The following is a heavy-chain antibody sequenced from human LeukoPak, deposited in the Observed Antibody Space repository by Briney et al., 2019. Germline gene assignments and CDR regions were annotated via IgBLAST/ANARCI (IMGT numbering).Heavy chain of an antibody. CDR1: GFTFSSYG. J-gene: IGHJ4*02. CDR3: AKLGERRSGFDY. V-gene: IGHV3-30*18. Sequence: GRSLRLSCAASGFTFSSYGMHWVRQAPGKGLEWVAVISYDGSNKYYADSVKGRFTISRDSSKNTLYLQMNSLRAEDTAVYYCAKLGERRSGFDYWGQGTLVTVSS. D-gene: IGHD1-1*01. CDR2: ISYDGSNK.